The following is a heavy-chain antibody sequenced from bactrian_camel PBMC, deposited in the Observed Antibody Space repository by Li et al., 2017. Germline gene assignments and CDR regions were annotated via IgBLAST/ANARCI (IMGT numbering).Heavy chain of an antibody. V-gene: IGHV3S53*01. D-gene: IGHD4*01. J-gene: IGHJ4*01. CDR2: IDTSGGT. CDR1: GYNTYY. Sequence: HVQLVESGGGSVQAGGSLKLSCVVSGYNTYYMAWFRQAPGKEREGVAFIDTSGGTNYAYSVAGRFTISRDNAKNTLFLQMNSLKPEDTAMYYCAASHSFILTPRFYRLESSDYPYRGQGTQVTVS. CDR3: AASHSFILTPRFYRLESSDYPY.